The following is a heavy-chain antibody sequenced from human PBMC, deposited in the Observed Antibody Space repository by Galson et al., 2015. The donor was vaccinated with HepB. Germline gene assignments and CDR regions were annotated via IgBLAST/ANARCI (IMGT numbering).Heavy chain of an antibody. V-gene: IGHV3-30*02. CDR3: AKEGPRGDAAFDY. CDR1: GFTFSSYG. CDR2: IRYDGSNK. Sequence: SLRLSCAASGFTFSSYGMHWVRQAPGKGLEWVAFIRYDGSNKYYADSVKGRFTISRDNSKNTLYLQMNSLRAEDTAVYYCAKEGPRGDAAFDYWGQGTLVTVSS. J-gene: IGHJ4*02. D-gene: IGHD2-2*01.